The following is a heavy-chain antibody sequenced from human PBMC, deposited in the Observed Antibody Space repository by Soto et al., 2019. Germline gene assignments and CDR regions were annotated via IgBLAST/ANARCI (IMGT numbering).Heavy chain of an antibody. D-gene: IGHD3-10*01. J-gene: IGHJ4*02. V-gene: IGHV1-18*01. CDR2: ISDYNGNT. Sequence: ASVQVSCKASGFSYTFASFGFGWVRQAPGQGLEWLGWISDYNGNTHYAQKVRDRVTLTTDTSTNTAYMELRSLTSDDTAVYYCARDQESITDRILQYWGQGTRVTVSS. CDR3: ARDQESITDRILQY. CDR1: GFSYTFASFG.